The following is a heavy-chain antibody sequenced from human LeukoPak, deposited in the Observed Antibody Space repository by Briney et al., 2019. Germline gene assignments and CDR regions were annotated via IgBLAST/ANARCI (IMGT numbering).Heavy chain of an antibody. Sequence: GEALQISCEGSGNSFTNYWHGLVRQMPGKSLERMWINSPGGSDTKYSPSFQGQVTISADKSISTTDLQWSSLKASDTAIYYCARLGITGTTLYYFDNWGQGTLVTVSS. CDR2: NSPGGSDT. D-gene: IGHD1-20*01. V-gene: IGHV5-51*01. CDR1: GNSFTNYW. J-gene: IGHJ4*02. CDR3: ARLGITGTTLYYFDN.